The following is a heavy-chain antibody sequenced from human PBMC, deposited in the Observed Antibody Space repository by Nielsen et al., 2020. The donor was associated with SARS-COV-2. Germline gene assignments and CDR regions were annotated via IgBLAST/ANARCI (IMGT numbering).Heavy chain of an antibody. V-gene: IGHV4-59*13. Sequence: SETLSLTCAVSGGSITTYYWHWIRQSPGKGLEWIGYIYYSGNTNYNPSLKSRVTISVDTSKNQFSLKLSYMTAADTAVYYCAREDDNWGSLAYWGQGTLVTVSS. D-gene: IGHD7-27*01. CDR3: AREDDNWGSLAY. J-gene: IGHJ4*02. CDR1: GGSITTYY. CDR2: IYYSGNT.